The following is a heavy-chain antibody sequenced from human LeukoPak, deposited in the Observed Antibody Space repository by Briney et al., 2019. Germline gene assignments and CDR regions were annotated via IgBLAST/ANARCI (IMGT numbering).Heavy chain of an antibody. D-gene: IGHD6-13*01. Sequence: ASVKVSCKASGYTFTSYAINWVRQAPGQGLEWMGWISAYDGSTISAQDLQGRVTMTTDTSTTTAYMELTRLRSDDTAVYYCARAPLSSTWSPYYFTLDAWGQGTTVIVSS. J-gene: IGHJ6*02. CDR1: GYTFTSYA. CDR2: ISAYDGST. CDR3: ARAPLSSTWSPYYFTLDA. V-gene: IGHV1-18*01.